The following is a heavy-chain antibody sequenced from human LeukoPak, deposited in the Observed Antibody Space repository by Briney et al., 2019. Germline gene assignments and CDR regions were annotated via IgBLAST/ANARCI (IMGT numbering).Heavy chain of an antibody. CDR3: ARGQGHAAGVATINPYYFDY. CDR1: SGSFSGYY. Sequence: SETLSLTCAVYSGSFSGYYWSWIRQPPGKGLEWIGEINHSGSTNYNPSLRSRVTISVDTSKNQFSLKLSSVTAADTAVYYGARGQGHAAGVATINPYYFDYWGQGTLVTVSS. J-gene: IGHJ4*02. D-gene: IGHD5-24*01. V-gene: IGHV4-34*01. CDR2: INHSGST.